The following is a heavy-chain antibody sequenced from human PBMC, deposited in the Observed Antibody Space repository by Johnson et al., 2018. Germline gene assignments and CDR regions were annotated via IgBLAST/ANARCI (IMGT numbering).Heavy chain of an antibody. J-gene: IGHJ4*02. V-gene: IGHV1-69*12. CDR2: ITPIFGTA. CDR1: GGTFSSYP. CDR3: AGMATVSSTSGWLD. Sequence: QVQLVQSGAEVKKPGSSVRVSCKASGGTFSSYPLGWVRQAPGQGLEWMGDITPIFGTANYAQKFQGRVTITADESTNTAYMGVASLTFDDTAFYYCAGMATVSSTSGWLDWVQGTLVTVSS. D-gene: IGHD6-19*01.